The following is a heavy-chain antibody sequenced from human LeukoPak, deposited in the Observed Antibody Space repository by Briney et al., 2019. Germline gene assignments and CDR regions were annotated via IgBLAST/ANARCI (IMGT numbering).Heavy chain of an antibody. D-gene: IGHD3-22*01. CDR1: GFTVSSNY. CDR2: IYSGGST. J-gene: IGHJ4*02. V-gene: IGHV3-66*01. CDR3: ARDPPGSYYYDSSGYYSAY. Sequence: PGGSLRLPCAASGFTVSSNYMSWVRQAPGKGLEWVSVIYSGGSTYYADSVKGRFTISRDNSKNTLYLQMNSLRAEDTAVYYCARDPPGSYYYDSSGYYSAYWGQGTLVTVSS.